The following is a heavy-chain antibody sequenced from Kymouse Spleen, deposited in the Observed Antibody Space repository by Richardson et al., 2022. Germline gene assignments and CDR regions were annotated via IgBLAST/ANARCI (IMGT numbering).Heavy chain of an antibody. Sequence: QVQLQESGPGLVKPSETLSLTCTVSGGSISSYYWSWIRQPPGKGLEWIGYIYYSGSTNYNPSLKSRVTISVDTSKNQFSLKLSSVTAADTAVYYCARDGYSYGDDAFDIWGQGTMVTVSS. D-gene: IGHD5-18,IGHD5-18*01. V-gene: IGHV4-59*01. CDR1: GGSISSYY. CDR3: ARDGYSYGDDAFDI. CDR2: IYYSGST. J-gene: IGHJ3*02.